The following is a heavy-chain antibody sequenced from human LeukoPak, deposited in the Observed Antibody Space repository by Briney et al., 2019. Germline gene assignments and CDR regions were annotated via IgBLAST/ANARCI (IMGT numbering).Heavy chain of an antibody. J-gene: IGHJ6*02. CDR1: GFTFSSYA. Sequence: GGSLRLSCAASGFTFSSYAMSWVRQAPGKGLEWVSAISGSGGSTYYADSVKGRFTISRDNSKNTLNLQMNSLRAEDTAVYYCAKDHTVTTDVTYYYYGMDVWGQGTTVTVSS. CDR2: ISGSGGST. V-gene: IGHV3-23*01. CDR3: AKDHTVTTDVTYYYYGMDV. D-gene: IGHD4-11*01.